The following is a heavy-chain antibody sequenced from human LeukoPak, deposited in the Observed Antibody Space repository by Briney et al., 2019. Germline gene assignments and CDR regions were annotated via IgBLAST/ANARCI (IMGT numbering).Heavy chain of an antibody. CDR3: ARVVDY. CDR1: GYSLSSGYY. J-gene: IGHJ4*02. CDR2: IYHSGST. Sequence: SETLSLTCTVSGYSLSSGYYWGWIRQPPGKGLEWIGSIYHSGSTYYNPSLKSRVTISVDTSKNQFSLKLSSVTAADTAVYYCARVVDYWGQGTLVTVSS. V-gene: IGHV4-38-2*02.